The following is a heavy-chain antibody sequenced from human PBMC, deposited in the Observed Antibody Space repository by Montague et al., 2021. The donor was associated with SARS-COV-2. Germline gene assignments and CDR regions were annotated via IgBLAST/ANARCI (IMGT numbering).Heavy chain of an antibody. CDR3: ARDVVAASGTVDY. V-gene: IGHV4-4*07. Sequence: SETLSLTCTVSGDSISYFYWSWIRQPAGKGLEWIGRVSASGSTNYNPSXNSRVTMSVDTSKKQFSLRLSPVTAADTAVYYCARDVVAASGTVDYWGQGTLVTVSS. D-gene: IGHD6-13*01. CDR1: GDSISYFY. J-gene: IGHJ4*02. CDR2: VSASGST.